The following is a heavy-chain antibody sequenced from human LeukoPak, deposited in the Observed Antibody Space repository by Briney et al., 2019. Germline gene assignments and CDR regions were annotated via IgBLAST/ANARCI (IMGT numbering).Heavy chain of an antibody. D-gene: IGHD3-22*01. V-gene: IGHV3-66*04. CDR2: IYSGGST. Sequence: PGGSLRLSCAASGFTVSGNYMSWVRQAPGKGLEWVSVIYSGGSTYYADSVKGRFTISRDNSKNTLYLRMSSLRAEDTAVYHCARQTDYYDSSGYYALDWYFDLWGRGTLVTVSS. J-gene: IGHJ2*01. CDR1: GFTVSGNY. CDR3: ARQTDYYDSSGYYALDWYFDL.